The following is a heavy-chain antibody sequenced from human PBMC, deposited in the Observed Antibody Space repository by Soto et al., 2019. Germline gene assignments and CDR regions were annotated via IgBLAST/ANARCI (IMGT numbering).Heavy chain of an antibody. V-gene: IGHV3-33*01. D-gene: IGHD3-22*01. CDR2: ICYDGSKK. CDR3: ARATYFYDSSGYSGYGLDV. J-gene: IGHJ6*02. CDR1: GFTFSSYG. Sequence: PGGSLRLSCVASGFTFSSYGMHWVRQAPGKGLKWVAVICYDGSKKYYADSVKGRFTISRDNSENTLYVQINSLRAEDTAVYYCARATYFYDSSGYSGYGLDVWGQGT.